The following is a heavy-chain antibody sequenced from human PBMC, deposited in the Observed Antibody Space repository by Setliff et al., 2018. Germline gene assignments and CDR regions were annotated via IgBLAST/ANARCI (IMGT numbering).Heavy chain of an antibody. Sequence: GASVKVSCKASGYTFINYEINWVRQATGQGLEWMGGMNPNNGNTGYAQEFQGRVTMTRNTSISTAYMELSSLRSEDTAVYYCARTRGLDVWGQGTTVTVSS. CDR1: GYTFINYE. J-gene: IGHJ6*02. V-gene: IGHV1-8*02. CDR3: ARTRGLDV. CDR2: MNPNNGNT.